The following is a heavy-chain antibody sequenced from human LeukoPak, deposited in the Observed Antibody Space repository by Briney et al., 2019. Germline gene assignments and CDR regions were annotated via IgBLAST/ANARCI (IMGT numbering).Heavy chain of an antibody. V-gene: IGHV3-11*04. J-gene: IGHJ4*02. CDR1: GFTFTDYY. D-gene: IGHD6-13*01. CDR3: AKDGSVAAADYYFDY. Sequence: PGGSLRLSCAASGFTFTDYYMTWIRQAPGKGLEWVSYISSGGSVTYYADFVKGRFTISRDNARNLLFLQMNSLRAEDTAVYYCAKDGSVAAADYYFDYWGQGTLVTVSS. CDR2: ISSGGSVT.